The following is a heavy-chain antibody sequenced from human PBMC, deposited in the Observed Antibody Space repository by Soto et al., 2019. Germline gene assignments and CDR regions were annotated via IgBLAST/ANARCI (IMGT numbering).Heavy chain of an antibody. J-gene: IGHJ6*02. CDR2: INPSGGST. Sequence: ASVKVSCKASGDTFTSYYMHWVRQAPGQGLEWMGIINPSGGSTSYAQKFQGRVTMTRDTSTSTVYMELISLRSEDTAVYYCARGGSSPDYYYYGMDVWGQGTTVTVSS. D-gene: IGHD6-6*01. CDR3: ARGGSSPDYYYYGMDV. V-gene: IGHV1-46*01. CDR1: GDTFTSYY.